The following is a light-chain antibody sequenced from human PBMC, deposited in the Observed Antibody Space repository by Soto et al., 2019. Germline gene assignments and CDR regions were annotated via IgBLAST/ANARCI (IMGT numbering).Light chain of an antibody. V-gene: IGKV1-5*03. CDR2: KAS. Sequence: DIQMTQSPSTLSASVGDRVTITCRASQSISVWLACYQQKAGKAPNLLIYKASRLESGVPSRFSGSGSETEFTLTISGLQPGDSATYYCQQYNSYSPTFGQGTKVDIK. CDR3: QQYNSYSPT. J-gene: IGKJ1*01. CDR1: QSISVW.